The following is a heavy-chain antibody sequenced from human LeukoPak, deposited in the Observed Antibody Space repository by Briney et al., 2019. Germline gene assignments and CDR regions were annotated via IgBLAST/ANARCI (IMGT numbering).Heavy chain of an antibody. D-gene: IGHD2-21*01. CDR1: GGSVSSYY. J-gene: IGHJ2*01. CDR3: AREANSPTARYWYFDL. V-gene: IGHV4-59*02. Sequence: SETPSLTCAVSGGSVSSYYWSWMRQPPGKGLEWIGYVCYSGSTNYNPALKSRVTISLDTSENQFSLKLSSVTAADTAVYYCAREANSPTARYWYFDLWGRGTQVTVSS. CDR2: VCYSGST.